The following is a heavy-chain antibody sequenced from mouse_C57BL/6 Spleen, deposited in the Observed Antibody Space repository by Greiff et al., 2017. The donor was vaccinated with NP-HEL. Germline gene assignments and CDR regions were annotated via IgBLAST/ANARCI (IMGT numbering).Heavy chain of an antibody. CDR2: INPYNGGT. V-gene: IGHV1-19*01. CDR3: ARERGGYYYGSSPMAY. J-gene: IGHJ3*01. D-gene: IGHD1-1*01. CDR1: GYTFTDYY. Sequence: VQLQQSGPVLVKPGASVKMSCKASGYTFTDYYMNWVKQSHGKSLEWIGVINPYNGGTSYNQKFKGKATLTVDKSSSTAYMELNSLTSEDSAVYYCARERGGYYYGSSPMAYWGQETLVTVSA.